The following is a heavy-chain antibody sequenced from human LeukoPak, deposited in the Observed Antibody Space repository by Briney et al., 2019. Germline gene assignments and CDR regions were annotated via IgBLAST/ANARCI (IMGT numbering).Heavy chain of an antibody. D-gene: IGHD6-19*01. J-gene: IGHJ4*02. CDR1: GYSFTTYW. Sequence: GESLKISCKGSGYSFTTYWIAWVRQLPGKGLERMGIIYPGDSDTRYSPSFEGQVTISADESITTAYLQWKSLKASDTAIYYCARHVGRWLVWGGWTDFWGQGTLVTVSS. CDR2: IYPGDSDT. CDR3: ARHVGRWLVWGGWTDF. V-gene: IGHV5-51*01.